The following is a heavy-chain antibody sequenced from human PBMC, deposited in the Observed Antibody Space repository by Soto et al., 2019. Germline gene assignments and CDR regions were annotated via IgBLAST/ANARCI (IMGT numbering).Heavy chain of an antibody. CDR3: ARDWGGGTSFDH. V-gene: IGHV4-59*01. CDR1: GDSISTYY. Sequence: QVQLQESGPGLVKPSETLSLTCTVSGDSISTYYWSWIRQPPGKGLEWIGYIHYTGSANYSPSLNSRATISVDTSKSQFALKLRSVTAADKAVYYCARDWGGGTSFDHWGQGTLVTVSS. D-gene: IGHD2-21*01. J-gene: IGHJ4*02. CDR2: IHYTGSA.